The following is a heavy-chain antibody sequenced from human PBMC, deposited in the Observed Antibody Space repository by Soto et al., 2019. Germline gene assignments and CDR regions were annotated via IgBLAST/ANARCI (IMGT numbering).Heavy chain of an antibody. D-gene: IGHD3-22*01. CDR2: IVVGSGNT. CDR1: GFTFTSSA. V-gene: IGHV1-58*01. Sequence: SVKVSCKASGFTFTSSAVQWVRQARGQRLEWIGWIVVGSGNTNYAQKFQERVTITRDMSTSTAYMELSSLRSEDTAVYYCAATLYYYDSSGYPPDGFDLWGQGTMVTVSS. J-gene: IGHJ3*01. CDR3: AATLYYYDSSGYPPDGFDL.